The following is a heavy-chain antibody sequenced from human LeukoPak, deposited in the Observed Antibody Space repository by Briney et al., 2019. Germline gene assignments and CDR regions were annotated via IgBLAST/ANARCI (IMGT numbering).Heavy chain of an antibody. D-gene: IGHD4-17*01. CDR3: AKEGWLMTTIYYYYYMDV. Sequence: PGGSLRLSCTVSGFTVSSNSMSWVRQAPGKGLEWVSSISSGSSYIYYADSVKGRFTISRDNAMNSLYLQMNSLRAEDTAVYYCAKEGWLMTTIYYYYYMDVWGKGTTVTVSS. J-gene: IGHJ6*03. CDR2: ISSGSSYI. CDR1: GFTVSSNS. V-gene: IGHV3-21*04.